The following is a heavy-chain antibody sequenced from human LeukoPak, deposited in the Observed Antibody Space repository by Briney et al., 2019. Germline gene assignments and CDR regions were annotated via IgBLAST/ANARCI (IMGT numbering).Heavy chain of an antibody. CDR2: IRQDGSEK. CDR1: GFMFSTYW. J-gene: IGHJ2*01. CDR3: ARVRTEWYIDL. Sequence: PGGSLRLSCTASGFMFSTYWMTWVRQAPGVGLEWVANIRQDGSEKFYADSVKGRFIISRDNAKNSLYLQLNSLRAEDTGVYYCARVRTEWYIDLWGRGTLVIVSS. D-gene: IGHD1-1*01. V-gene: IGHV3-7*01.